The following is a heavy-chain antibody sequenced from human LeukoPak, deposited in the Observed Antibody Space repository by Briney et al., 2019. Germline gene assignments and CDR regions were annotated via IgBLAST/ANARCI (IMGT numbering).Heavy chain of an antibody. CDR1: GFTFSRYW. Sequence: GGSLRLSCAASGFTFSRYWMSWVRQAPGKGLEWVANIKQDGSEKHYVDSVKGRFTISRDNAKNSLYLQMNSLRAEDTAVYYCARDRAVAGTENNYWGQGTLVTVSS. D-gene: IGHD6-19*01. V-gene: IGHV3-7*01. J-gene: IGHJ4*02. CDR2: IKQDGSEK. CDR3: ARDRAVAGTENNY.